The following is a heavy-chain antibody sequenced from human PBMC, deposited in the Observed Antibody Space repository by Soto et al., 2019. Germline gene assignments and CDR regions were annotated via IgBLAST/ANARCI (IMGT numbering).Heavy chain of an antibody. CDR3: TRAAVAAHFDL. D-gene: IGHD6-19*01. CDR2: IKRDGSTT. J-gene: IGHJ4*02. Sequence: GGSLRLSCAASGFTFSSYWMHWVRQAPGKGLVWVSRIKRDGSTTGYADSVKGPFSISRDNAKNTLYLQMNSLRADDTAVYYCTRAAVAAHFDLWGRGTLVTVSS. CDR1: GFTFSSYW. V-gene: IGHV3-74*01.